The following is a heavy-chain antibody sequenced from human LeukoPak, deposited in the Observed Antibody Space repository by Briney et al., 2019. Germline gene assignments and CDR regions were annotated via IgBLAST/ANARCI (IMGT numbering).Heavy chain of an antibody. D-gene: IGHD1-26*01. CDR1: GFIFSGSA. V-gene: IGHV3-73*01. Sequence: GGSLRLSCAASGFIFSGSAIHWVRQASGKGLEWVGRIRSKENSFATAYAASVQGRFTISRDDSKNTAYLQMNSLNIEDTALYYCTRHELGEPGGYWGQGTLVTVSS. J-gene: IGHJ4*02. CDR3: TRHELGEPGGY. CDR2: IRSKENSFAT.